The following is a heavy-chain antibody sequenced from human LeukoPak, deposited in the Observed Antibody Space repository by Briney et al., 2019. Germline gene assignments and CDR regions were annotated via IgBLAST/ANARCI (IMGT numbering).Heavy chain of an antibody. D-gene: IGHD1-7*01. CDR2: ITGSGTST. CDR3: AKHQTNT. J-gene: IGHJ5*02. Sequence: GGSLRLSCAASGFTFSSFAMSWVRQAPGKGLEWVAGITGSGTSTFYADSVEGRSTISRDNSKNTLFLQINSLRAEDTAVYYCAKHQTNTWGQGTLVTVSS. CDR1: GFTFSSFA. V-gene: IGHV3-23*01.